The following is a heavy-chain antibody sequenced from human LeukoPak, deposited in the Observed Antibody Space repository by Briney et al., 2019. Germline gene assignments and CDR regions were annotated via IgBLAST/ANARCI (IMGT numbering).Heavy chain of an antibody. V-gene: IGHV3-11*03. Sequence: GSPRPSSAPSRFTFCDYSTSWIRPAPREGLGWVSYISSSSTYTNYADSVKGRFTISRDNAKNSLFLQMNSLRAEDTAVYYCARSYSSSWSNYWGQGTLVTVSS. D-gene: IGHD6-13*01. CDR2: ISSSSTYT. CDR3: ARSYSSSWSNY. J-gene: IGHJ4*02. CDR1: RFTFCDYS.